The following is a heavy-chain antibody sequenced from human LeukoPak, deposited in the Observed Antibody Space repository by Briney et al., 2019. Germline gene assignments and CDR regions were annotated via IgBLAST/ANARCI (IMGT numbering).Heavy chain of an antibody. CDR2: MNPNVGGA. CDR1: GYTFTSYD. Sequence: ASVKVSCKASGYTFTSYDINWVRQATGQGLEWMGWMNPNVGGANFPQKFQGRVTVTSDPAISAAYMELRRLRSDDTAVYYCARGVFGESLESWGQGTLVTVSS. CDR3: ARGVFGESLES. D-gene: IGHD3-10*02. J-gene: IGHJ4*02. V-gene: IGHV1-2*02.